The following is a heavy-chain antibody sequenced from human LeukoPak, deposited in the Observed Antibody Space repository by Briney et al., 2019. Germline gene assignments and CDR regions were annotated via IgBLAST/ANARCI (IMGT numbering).Heavy chain of an antibody. CDR1: GYSFTASW. Sequence: GESLKISCEGSGYSFTASWIGWVRQMSGKGLEWMGLIYPGDSDTRYSPSFQGQVTISADKSINTAYLQWSSLKASDTAMYYCARLISAAGYKWFDPWGQGTLVTVSS. V-gene: IGHV5-51*01. CDR2: IYPGDSDT. J-gene: IGHJ5*02. D-gene: IGHD6-13*01. CDR3: ARLISAAGYKWFDP.